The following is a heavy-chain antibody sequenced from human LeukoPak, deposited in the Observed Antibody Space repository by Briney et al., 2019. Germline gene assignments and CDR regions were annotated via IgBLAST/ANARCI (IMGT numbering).Heavy chain of an antibody. J-gene: IGHJ4*02. V-gene: IGHV3-9*01. Sequence: AGWSLRLSCAASGFHFGDSDTHWVRQAPGKGLEWVSSISWNSGPMGYGDSVKGRFTVSRDNAKSSLYLQMNSLRTEDTAFYYCVKDENYYGSGNAHFDFWGQGTLVTVSS. CDR3: VKDENYYGSGNAHFDF. CDR1: GFHFGDSD. D-gene: IGHD3-10*01. CDR2: ISWNSGPM.